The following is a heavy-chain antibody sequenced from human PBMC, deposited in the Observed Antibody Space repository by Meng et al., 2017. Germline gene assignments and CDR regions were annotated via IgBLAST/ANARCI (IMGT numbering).Heavy chain of an antibody. J-gene: IGHJ4*02. D-gene: IGHD4-23*01. CDR3: VRDFGGNSDY. V-gene: IGHV3-74*01. Sequence: EVPVVDSGGGLVQPGGSLRLSCAASGFTISSFWMHWVRQAPGKGLVWVSRMNEDGTTISHAGSAKGRFTISRDSARNTLYLQMNSLRVEDTAVYYCVRDFGGNSDYWGQGTLVTVSS. CDR2: MNEDGTTI. CDR1: GFTISSFW.